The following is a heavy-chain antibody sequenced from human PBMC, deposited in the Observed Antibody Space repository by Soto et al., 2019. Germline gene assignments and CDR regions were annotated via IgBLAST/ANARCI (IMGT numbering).Heavy chain of an antibody. Sequence: QVQLVQSGDEMRKPGASVKVSCQASGYTFSNYGITLVRQAPGQGLEWMGWISAHNGNSKYAQSLQGRLTLTTDTSTSTAYMELRSLRSDDTAVYYCARDWYFYGSGSPNHMDVWGKGTTVSVSS. CDR3: ARDWYFYGSGSPNHMDV. D-gene: IGHD3-10*01. J-gene: IGHJ6*03. V-gene: IGHV1-18*01. CDR1: GYTFSNYG. CDR2: ISAHNGNS.